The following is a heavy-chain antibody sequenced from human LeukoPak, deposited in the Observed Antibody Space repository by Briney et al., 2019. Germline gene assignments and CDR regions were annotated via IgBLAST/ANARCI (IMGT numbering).Heavy chain of an antibody. Sequence: GGSLRLSCAASGFTFSDYYMSWVRQAPGKGLEWLGRIKSKTDGGTTDYAAPVKGRFTISRDDSKYTLDLQMNSLRTEDTAVYYCTTALRGIIYWGQGTLVTVSS. J-gene: IGHJ4*02. V-gene: IGHV3-15*01. CDR2: IKSKTDGGTT. CDR1: GFTFSDYY. CDR3: TTALRGIIY. D-gene: IGHD3-10*01.